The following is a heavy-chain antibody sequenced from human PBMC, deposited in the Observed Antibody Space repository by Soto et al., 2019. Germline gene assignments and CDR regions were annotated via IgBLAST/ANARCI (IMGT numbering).Heavy chain of an antibody. Sequence: GGSLRLSCAASGFTFSNSGMHWVRQTPGKGLEWVALVSFDGTNQYYADSVKGRFTISRDNFKNTLFLQMHSLRAEDTALYYCATTLHGDSTGAFDCWGLGTLVTVSS. CDR3: ATTLHGDSTGAFDC. D-gene: IGHD2-21*02. V-gene: IGHV3-30*03. CDR1: GFTFSNSG. J-gene: IGHJ4*02. CDR2: VSFDGTNQ.